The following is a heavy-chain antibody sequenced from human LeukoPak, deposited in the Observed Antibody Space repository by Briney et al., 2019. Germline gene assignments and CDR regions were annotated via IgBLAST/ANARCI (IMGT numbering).Heavy chain of an antibody. CDR1: GFTFSSYG. J-gene: IGHJ4*02. CDR2: ISYGGSNK. CDR3: AKYSGYDDLDY. Sequence: PGGSQRLSCAASGFTFSSYGMHWVRQAPGKGLEWVAVISYGGSNKYYADSVKGRFTISRDNSKNTLYLQMNSLRAEDTAVYYCAKYSGYDDLDYWGQGTLVTVSS. V-gene: IGHV3-30*18. D-gene: IGHD5-12*01.